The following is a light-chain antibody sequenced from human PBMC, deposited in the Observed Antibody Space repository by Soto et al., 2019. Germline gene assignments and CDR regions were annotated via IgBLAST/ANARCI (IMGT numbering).Light chain of an antibody. Sequence: DLQMTQSPSSLSISLGDRVTITCQASQDIRKSLNWYQQKPGKAPKLLIYETSYLETGVSSRFSGSGSGTEFTLTISSLQAEDSATYYCQQYSSLPVTYGQGTRLQIK. J-gene: IGKJ5*01. CDR1: QDIRKS. V-gene: IGKV1-33*01. CDR3: QQYSSLPVT. CDR2: ETS.